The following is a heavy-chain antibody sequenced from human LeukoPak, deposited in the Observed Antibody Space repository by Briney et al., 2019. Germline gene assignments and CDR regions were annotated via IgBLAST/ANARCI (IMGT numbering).Heavy chain of an antibody. CDR3: AKDRSWHGLEY. D-gene: IGHD3-16*02. V-gene: IGHV3-30*13. CDR1: GFTFSGSW. J-gene: IGHJ4*02. CDR2: ITYDGSTK. Sequence: PGGSLRLSCAASGFTFSGSWMYWVRQAPGKGLEWATLITYDGSTKYYADSVKGRFTISRDNSKNRLYLQMDSLRGEDTAVYYCAKDRSWHGLEYWGQGALVTVSS.